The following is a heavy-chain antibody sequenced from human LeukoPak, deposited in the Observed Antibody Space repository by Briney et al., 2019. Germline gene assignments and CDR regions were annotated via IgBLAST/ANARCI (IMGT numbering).Heavy chain of an antibody. CDR3: ARAFFDWTLRYYFDY. D-gene: IGHD3/OR15-3a*01. J-gene: IGHJ4*02. V-gene: IGHV3-21*01. CDR1: GFTFSSYS. CDR2: ISSSSSYI. Sequence: GGSLRLSCAASGFTFSSYSMNWVRQAPGKGLEWVSSISSSSSYIYYADSVKGRFTISRDNAKNSLYLQMNSLRAEDTAVYYCARAFFDWTLRYYFDYWGQGTLVTVSS.